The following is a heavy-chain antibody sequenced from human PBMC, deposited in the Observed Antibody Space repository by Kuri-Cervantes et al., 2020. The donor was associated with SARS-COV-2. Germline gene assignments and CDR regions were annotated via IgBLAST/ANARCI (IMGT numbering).Heavy chain of an antibody. CDR2: ISGNADFT. V-gene: IGHV3-23*01. CDR1: GFSFSNFA. CDR3: AKDLEDIVVVPAATVTPLGAFDI. J-gene: IGHJ3*02. D-gene: IGHD2-2*01. Sequence: GESLKISCAASGFSFSNFAMNWVRQAPGKGLEWVSLISGNADFTYYADSVKGRFTISRDNSKNTLYLQMNSLRAEDTAVYYCAKDLEDIVVVPAATVTPLGAFDIWGQGTMVTVSS.